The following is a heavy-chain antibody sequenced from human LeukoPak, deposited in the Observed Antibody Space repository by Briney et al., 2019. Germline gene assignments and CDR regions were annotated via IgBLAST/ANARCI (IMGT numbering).Heavy chain of an antibody. CDR1: GCSLSSYS. J-gene: IGHJ4*02. CDR2: INIDSITV. CDR3: STAKFDI. V-gene: IGHV3-48*01. Sequence: GGSLRLSCAASGCSLSSYSINWGRQAPGQGLEWGSYINIDSITVNYADSVKGRFTISSDNAKKSLYLQMNTLRAEPTPVYYFSTAKFDIWGRGDLVPVSS.